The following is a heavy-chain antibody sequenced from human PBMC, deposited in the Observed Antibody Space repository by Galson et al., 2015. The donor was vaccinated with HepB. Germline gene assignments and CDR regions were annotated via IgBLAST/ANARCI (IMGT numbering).Heavy chain of an antibody. V-gene: IGHV7-4-1*02. Sequence: SVKVSCKASGYTFTGYAINWVRQAPGQGLEWMGWINTNTGNPTYAQDFTGRFVFSLDTSASTTYLQISNLRAEDTAVYYCARRPSPVRVFWWCFDLWGRGTLVTVSS. J-gene: IGHJ2*01. CDR2: INTNTGNP. CDR1: GYTFTGYA. CDR3: ARRPSPVRVFWWCFDL. D-gene: IGHD3-10*01.